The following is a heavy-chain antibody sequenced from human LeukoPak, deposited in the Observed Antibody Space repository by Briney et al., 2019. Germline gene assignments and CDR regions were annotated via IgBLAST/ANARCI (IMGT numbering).Heavy chain of an antibody. CDR1: GFTFSRYS. D-gene: IGHD3-9*01. Sequence: GGSLRLSCAASGFTFSRYSMNWVRQAPGKGLEWVSYISSGSSTIYYADSVKGRFTISRDNAKNSLYLQMNSLRAEDTAVYYCARDGQYYDILTGYYTPWYFDYWGQGTLVTVSS. CDR3: ARDGQYYDILTGYYTPWYFDY. V-gene: IGHV3-48*01. J-gene: IGHJ4*02. CDR2: ISSGSSTI.